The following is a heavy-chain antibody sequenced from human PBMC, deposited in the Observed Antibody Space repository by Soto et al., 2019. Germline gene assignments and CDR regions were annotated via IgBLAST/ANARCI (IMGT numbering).Heavy chain of an antibody. D-gene: IGHD3-22*01. CDR1: GFSVSSNY. Sequence: EVQLVESGGGLVQPGGSLRLSCAASGFSVSSNYINWVRQAPGKGLEWVSVIYSGGTTYYADSVKGRFTISRHDSNNTVFLQLNSMRPDDPAVYYCATGYYGDFDSWGQGTLVSVSS. J-gene: IGHJ4*02. CDR2: IYSGGTT. V-gene: IGHV3-53*04. CDR3: ATGYYGDFDS.